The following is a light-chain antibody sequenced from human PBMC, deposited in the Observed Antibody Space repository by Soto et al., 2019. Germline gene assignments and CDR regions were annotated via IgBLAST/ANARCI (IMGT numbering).Light chain of an antibody. CDR2: DAS. Sequence: DIQMTQSPSTLSASVGDRVTIACRANQTITRWLAWYQQKPGKAPKLLIFDASTLESVVPSRFSGSGYGTEFTLTISSLQPEDFATYYCQQYHTFWTFGQGTTVEVK. CDR1: QTITRW. CDR3: QQYHTFWT. J-gene: IGKJ1*01. V-gene: IGKV1-5*01.